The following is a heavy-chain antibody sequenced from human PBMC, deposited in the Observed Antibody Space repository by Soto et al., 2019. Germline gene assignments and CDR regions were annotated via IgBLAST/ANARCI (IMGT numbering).Heavy chain of an antibody. V-gene: IGHV4-31*03. CDR1: GASVTTGGYY. D-gene: IGHD3-3*01. Sequence: QVLLQESGPGLVKPSLTLSLTCRVSGASVTTGGYYWTWLRQYSGGGLEFIGYIFHSGITYHNPSLQSRPTLSVDTSKNHFSLDLRFVTVADTAIYYCAAAWSGSLLFQSWGQGTLVTVSS. CDR2: IFHSGIT. CDR3: AAAWSGSLLFQS. J-gene: IGHJ5*02.